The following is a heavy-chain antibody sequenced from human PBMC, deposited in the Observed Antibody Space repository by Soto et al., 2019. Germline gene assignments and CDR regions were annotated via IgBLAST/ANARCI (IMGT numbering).Heavy chain of an antibody. CDR1: GGTFSSYA. Sequence: SVKVSCKASGGTFSSYAISWVRQAPGQGLEWMGGIIPIFGTANYAQKFQGRVTITADKSTSTAYMELSSLRSEDTAVYYCARDPVSPDYDFWSGSSSYYYYYGMDVWGQGTTVTVS. CDR2: IIPIFGTA. J-gene: IGHJ6*02. V-gene: IGHV1-69*06. CDR3: ARDPVSPDYDFWSGSSSYYYYYGMDV. D-gene: IGHD3-3*01.